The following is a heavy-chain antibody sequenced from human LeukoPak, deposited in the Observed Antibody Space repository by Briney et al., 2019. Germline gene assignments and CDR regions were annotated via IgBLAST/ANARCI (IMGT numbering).Heavy chain of an antibody. CDR3: ARDYGDYAAFDI. CDR1: GGSISSGGYY. D-gene: IGHD4-17*01. J-gene: IGHJ3*02. CDR2: IYYSGST. Sequence: SETLSLTCTVSGGSISSGGYYWSWIRQHPGKGLEWIGYIYYSGSTYYNPSLKSRVTISVDTSKNEFSLKLSSVTAADPAVYYCARDYGDYAAFDIWGQGTMVTVFS. V-gene: IGHV4-31*03.